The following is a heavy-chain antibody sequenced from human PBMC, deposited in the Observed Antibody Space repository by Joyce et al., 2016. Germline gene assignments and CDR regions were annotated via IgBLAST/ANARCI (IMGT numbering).Heavy chain of an antibody. CDR1: GYTFTNFD. J-gene: IGHJ4*02. V-gene: IGHV1-8*01. Sequence: QVQLVQSGAEVKKPGASVKVSCKASGYTFTNFDINWVRQAPGQGLEWLGWMTPNSGNTGYAQNFQGRVTMTMDTSLGTAYMELSSLRSEDTAVYFCARNKYGTGDFDFWGQGTPVTVSS. CDR2: MTPNSGNT. D-gene: IGHD1-1*01. CDR3: ARNKYGTGDFDF.